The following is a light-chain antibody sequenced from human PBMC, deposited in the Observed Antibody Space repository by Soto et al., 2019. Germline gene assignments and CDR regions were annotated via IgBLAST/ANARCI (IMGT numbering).Light chain of an antibody. Sequence: QSALTQPASVSGSPGQSITISCSGTSDDVGGHNYVSWYQQHPGKAPKLIIYDVSYRPSGVSNRFSGSKSGNTASLTISGLQAEDEADYYCSSYASSGTVIFGGGTKVTVL. CDR3: SSYASSGTVI. V-gene: IGLV2-14*01. J-gene: IGLJ2*01. CDR2: DVS. CDR1: SDDVGGHNY.